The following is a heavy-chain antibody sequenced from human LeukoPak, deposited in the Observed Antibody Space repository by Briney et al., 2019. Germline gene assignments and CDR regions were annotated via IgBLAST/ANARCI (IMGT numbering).Heavy chain of an antibody. J-gene: IGHJ6*02. Sequence: PGGSLRLSCAASGFTFSSYSMNWVRQAPGKGLEWVSSISSSSSYIYYADSVKGRFTISRDNAKNSLYLQMNSLRAEDTAVHYCAKGGYSYDRKDYYYYGMDVWGQGTTVTVSS. D-gene: IGHD5-18*01. CDR1: GFTFSSYS. V-gene: IGHV3-21*04. CDR3: AKGGYSYDRKDYYYYGMDV. CDR2: ISSSSSYI.